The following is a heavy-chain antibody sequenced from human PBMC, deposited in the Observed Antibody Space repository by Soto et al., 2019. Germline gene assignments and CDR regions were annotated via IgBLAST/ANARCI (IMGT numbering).Heavy chain of an antibody. J-gene: IGHJ3*02. CDR2: INPSGGST. V-gene: IGHV1-46*01. D-gene: IGHD6-13*01. CDR1: GYTFTSYY. Sequence: ASVKVSCKASGYTFTSYYMHWVRQAPGQGLEWMGIINPSGGSTSYAQKFQGRVTMTRDTSTSTVYMELSSLRSEDTAVYYCAREQQLVPQDVDAFDIWGQGTMVTVSS. CDR3: AREQQLVPQDVDAFDI.